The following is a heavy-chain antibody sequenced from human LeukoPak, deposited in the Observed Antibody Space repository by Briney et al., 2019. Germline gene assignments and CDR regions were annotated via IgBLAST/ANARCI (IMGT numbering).Heavy chain of an antibody. V-gene: IGHV4-34*01. CDR3: ARVERDYYDSSGYYGY. J-gene: IGHJ4*02. CDR2: INHSGST. D-gene: IGHD3-22*01. Sequence: PSETLSLTCAVYGGSFSGYYWSWIRQPPGKGLEWIGEINHSGSTNYNPSLKSRVTISVDTSKNQFSLKLSYVTAADTAVYYCARVERDYYDSSGYYGYWGQGTLVTVSS. CDR1: GGSFSGYY.